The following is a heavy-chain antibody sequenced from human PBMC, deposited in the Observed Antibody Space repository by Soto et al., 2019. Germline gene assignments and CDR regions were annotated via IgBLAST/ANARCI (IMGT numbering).Heavy chain of an antibody. CDR1: RGSFRGYY. V-gene: IGHV4-34*01. CDR2: INRSGST. D-gene: IGHD4-17*01. J-gene: IGHJ6*04. CDR3: ARHRMGEIRCVGWSTRKYSYGIDV. Sequence: PSETLSLTCAVSRGSFRGYYWSWVRQPPGKGLEWIGKINRSGSTNYTPSLKSPVTMSVDTSKSQFSLRLSSVTAAVATVYYCARHRMGEIRCVGWSTRKYSYGIDVWGKGTTVTVSS.